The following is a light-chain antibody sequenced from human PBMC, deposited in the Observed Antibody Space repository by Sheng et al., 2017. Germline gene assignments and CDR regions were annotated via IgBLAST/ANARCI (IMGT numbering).Light chain of an antibody. Sequence: DIQMTQSPSSVSASVGERVTITCRASLDIGRWLAWFHQKPGKAPKLLIYAASNLQSGVPSRFSGGGSGTDFTLTINSLQPEDFATYYCQQVDNFPPTFGPWTKVEIK. V-gene: IGKV1-12*01. CDR2: AAS. J-gene: IGKJ3*01. CDR3: QQVDNFPPT. CDR1: LDIGRW.